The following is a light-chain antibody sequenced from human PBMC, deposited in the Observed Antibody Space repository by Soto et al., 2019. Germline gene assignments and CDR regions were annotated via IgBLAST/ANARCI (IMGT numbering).Light chain of an antibody. CDR3: MQGTYWHPIT. V-gene: IGKV2-30*01. CDR1: QSLVYSDGNTY. CDR2: NVS. J-gene: IGKJ4*01. Sequence: DVVMTQSPLSLPVTLGQPASISCRSSQSLVYSDGNTYLSWFQQRPGQSPRRLVYNVSNRDSGVPDRFVGSRSGTDFTLKISRVVAEDVGVYYYMQGTYWHPITFGRGTKVEIK.